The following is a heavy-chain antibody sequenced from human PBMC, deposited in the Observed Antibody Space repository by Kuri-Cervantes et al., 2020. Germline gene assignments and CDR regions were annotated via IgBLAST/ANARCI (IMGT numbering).Heavy chain of an antibody. J-gene: IGHJ6*02. CDR1: GFTFSSYG. CDR2: IWYDGSNK. CDR3: ARLAVAGGNGMDV. Sequence: GESLKISCAASGFTFSSYGMHWVRQAPGKGLEWVAVIWYDGSNKYYADSVKGRFTISRDNSKNTLYLQMNSLRAGDTAVYYCARLAVAGGNGMDVWGQGTTVTVSS. D-gene: IGHD6-19*01. V-gene: IGHV3-33*01.